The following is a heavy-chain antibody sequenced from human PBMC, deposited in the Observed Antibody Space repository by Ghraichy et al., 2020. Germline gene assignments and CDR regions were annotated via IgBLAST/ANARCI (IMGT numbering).Heavy chain of an antibody. CDR2: ISSSSSTI. J-gene: IGHJ4*02. CDR1: GFTFSSYS. V-gene: IGHV3-48*02. D-gene: IGHD2-15*01. Sequence: GESLNISCAASGFTFSSYSMNWVRQAPGKGLEWVSYISSSSSTIYYADSVKGRFTISRDNAKNSLYLQMNSLRDEDTAVYYCASFVVVVAANTFPPRWGQGTLVTVSS. CDR3: ASFVVVVAANTFPPR.